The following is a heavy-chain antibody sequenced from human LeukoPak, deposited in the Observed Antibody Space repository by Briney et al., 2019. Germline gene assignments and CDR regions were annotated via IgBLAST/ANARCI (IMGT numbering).Heavy chain of an antibody. Sequence: GGSLRLSCAASGFTFSSYAMHWVRQAPGKGLEYVSAISSNGGSTYYVNSVKGRFTVSRDNSKNTLYLQMGSLRAEDMAVYYCARDSGYDFWSGYHVDYWGQGTLVTVSS. D-gene: IGHD3-3*01. CDR1: GFTFSSYA. J-gene: IGHJ4*02. CDR2: ISSNGGST. V-gene: IGHV3-64*01. CDR3: ARDSGYDFWSGYHVDY.